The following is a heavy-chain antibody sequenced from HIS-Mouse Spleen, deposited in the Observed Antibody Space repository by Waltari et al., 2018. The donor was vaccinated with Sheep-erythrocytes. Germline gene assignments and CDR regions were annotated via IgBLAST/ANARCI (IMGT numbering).Heavy chain of an antibody. V-gene: IGHV3-21*01. CDR3: ARDSTSDAFDI. D-gene: IGHD6-6*01. CDR1: GFTFRSYG. CDR2: ISSSSSYI. Sequence: EVQLVESGGGLVKPGGSLRLSCAASGFTFRSYGMNWARQAPGKGLEWVSSISSSSSYIYYADSVKGRFTISRDNAKNSLYLQMNSLRAEDTAVYYCARDSTSDAFDIWGQGTMVTVSS. J-gene: IGHJ3*02.